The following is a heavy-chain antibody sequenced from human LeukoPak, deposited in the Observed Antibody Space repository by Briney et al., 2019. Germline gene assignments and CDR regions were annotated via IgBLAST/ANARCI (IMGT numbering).Heavy chain of an antibody. J-gene: IGHJ5*02. CDR2: IYYSGST. CDR3: ARVWFGELLYNWFDP. D-gene: IGHD3-10*01. Sequence: SETLSLTCTVSGGSISSYYWSWIRQPPGKGLEWIGYIYYSGSTNYNPSLKSRVTISVDTSKNQFSLKLSSVTAADTAVCYCARVWFGELLYNWFDPWGQGTLVTVSS. V-gene: IGHV4-59*01. CDR1: GGSISSYY.